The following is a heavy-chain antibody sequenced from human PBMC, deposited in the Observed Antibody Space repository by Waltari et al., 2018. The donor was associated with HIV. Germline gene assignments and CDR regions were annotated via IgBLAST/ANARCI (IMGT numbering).Heavy chain of an antibody. J-gene: IGHJ3*02. CDR2: ISYDGSNK. Sequence: QVQLVESGGGVVQPGRSLRLSCAASGFTFSSYGMHWVRPAPGKGLEWVAVISYDGSNKYYADSVKGRFTISRDNSKNTLYLQMNSLRAEDTAVYYCAKELYYVDTAMVNAFDIWGQGTMVTVSS. D-gene: IGHD5-18*01. V-gene: IGHV3-30*18. CDR3: AKELYYVDTAMVNAFDI. CDR1: GFTFSSYG.